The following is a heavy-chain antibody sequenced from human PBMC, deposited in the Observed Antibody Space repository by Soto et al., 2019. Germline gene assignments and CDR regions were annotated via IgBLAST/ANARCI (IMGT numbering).Heavy chain of an antibody. CDR2: INHSGST. CDR3: ARDKRSSWYAP. J-gene: IGHJ5*02. Sequence: TLSLTCAVYGGSFSGYYWTWIRQPPGTGLEWIGEINHSGSTNYNPSLKSRVTISVDTSKNQFSLKLTSVTAADTAVYYCARDKRSSWYAPWGQGTLVTVSS. CDR1: GGSFSGYY. V-gene: IGHV4-34*01. D-gene: IGHD6-13*01.